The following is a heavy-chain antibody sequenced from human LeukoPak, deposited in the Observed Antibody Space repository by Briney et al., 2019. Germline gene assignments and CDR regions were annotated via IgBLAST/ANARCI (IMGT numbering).Heavy chain of an antibody. CDR3: ARVAYGAQAFDI. Sequence: GGSLRLSCAASGFTFSSYSMNWVRQAPGKGLEWVSSISSSSSYIYYADSVRGRFTISRDNAKNSLYLQMNSLRAEDTAVYYCARVAYGAQAFDIWGQGTMVTVSS. J-gene: IGHJ3*02. V-gene: IGHV3-21*01. CDR2: ISSSSSYI. D-gene: IGHD4-17*01. CDR1: GFTFSSYS.